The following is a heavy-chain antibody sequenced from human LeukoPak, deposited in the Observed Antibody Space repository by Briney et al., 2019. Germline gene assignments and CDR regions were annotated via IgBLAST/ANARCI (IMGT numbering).Heavy chain of an antibody. CDR2: IYYSGST. D-gene: IGHD2-2*01. J-gene: IGHJ3*02. V-gene: IGHV4-31*03. Sequence: LQTLSLTCTVPGGSISSGGYYWSWIRQHPGKGLEWIGYIYYSGSTYYNPSLKSRVTISVDTSKNQFSLKLSSVTAADTAVYYCARDRPRYCSSTSCYEGGMDAFDIWGQGTMVTVSS. CDR3: ARDRPRYCSSTSCYEGGMDAFDI. CDR1: GGSISSGGYY.